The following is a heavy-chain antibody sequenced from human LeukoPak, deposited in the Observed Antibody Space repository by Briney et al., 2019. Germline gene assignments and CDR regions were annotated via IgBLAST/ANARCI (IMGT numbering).Heavy chain of an antibody. CDR3: ASLGRDGYNWDY. CDR2: ISSSSSYI. J-gene: IGHJ4*02. Sequence: GGSLRLSCAASGFTFSSYSMNWVRQAPGKGLEWVSSISSSSSYIYYADSVKGRFTISRDNAKNSLYLQMNSLRAEDAAVYYCASLGRDGYNWDYWGQGTLVTVSS. D-gene: IGHD5-24*01. V-gene: IGHV3-21*01. CDR1: GFTFSSYS.